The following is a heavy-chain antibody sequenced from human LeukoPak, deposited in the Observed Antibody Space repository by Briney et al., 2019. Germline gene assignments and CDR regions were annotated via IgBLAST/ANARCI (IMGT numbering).Heavy chain of an antibody. J-gene: IGHJ4*02. V-gene: IGHV4-34*01. CDR3: AGSGYSYGYAPFDY. CDR1: GGSFSGYY. D-gene: IGHD5-18*01. Sequence: SETLSLTCAVYGGSFSGYYWSWIRQPPGKGLEWIGEINHSGSTNYNPSLKSRVTIPVDTSKNQFSLKLSSVTAADTAVYYCAGSGYSYGYAPFDYWGQGTLVTVSS. CDR2: INHSGST.